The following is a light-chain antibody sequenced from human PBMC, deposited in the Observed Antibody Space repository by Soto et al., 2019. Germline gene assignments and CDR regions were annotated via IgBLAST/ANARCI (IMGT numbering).Light chain of an antibody. J-gene: IGKJ4*01. CDR1: QSVSNY. CDR2: GAS. CDR3: QQYNNWPGA. V-gene: IGKV3-15*01. Sequence: EIVLTQSPGTLSLSPGERATLSCRASQSVSNYLAWYQQKPGQAPRLLIYGASTRATGIPARFSGSGSGTEFTLTISSLQSEDFAVYYCQQYNNWPGAFGGGTKVDIK.